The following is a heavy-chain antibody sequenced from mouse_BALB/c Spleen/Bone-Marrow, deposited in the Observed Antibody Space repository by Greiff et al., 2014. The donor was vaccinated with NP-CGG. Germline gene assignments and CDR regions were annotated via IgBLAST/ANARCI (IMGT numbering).Heavy chain of an antibody. CDR2: INSNGGST. D-gene: IGHD2-12*01. J-gene: IGHJ4*01. CDR3: ARLGNDDAMDY. V-gene: IGHV5-6-2*01. Sequence: DVKLVESGGGLVKLGGSLKLSCAASGFTFSSYYMSWVRQTPEKRLELVAAINSNGGSTYYPDTVKGRFTIPRDNAKNTLYLQMSSLKSEDTALYYCARLGNDDAMDYWGQGTSVTVSS. CDR1: GFTFSSYY.